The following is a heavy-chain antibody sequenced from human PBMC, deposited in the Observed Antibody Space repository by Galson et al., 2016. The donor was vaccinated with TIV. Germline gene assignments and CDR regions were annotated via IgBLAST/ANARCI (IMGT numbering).Heavy chain of an antibody. Sequence: SLRLSCAASGFTFSDYAMNWVRQAPGRGLEWVALISYDGRKKYYADSLKGRVTISRDNSKKTLLLQMNSLSAEDKAVYYCAKEVVNSRRLDEIGAAATSFDFWGQGTLVTVSS. CDR2: ISYDGRKK. J-gene: IGHJ4*02. V-gene: IGHV3-30*18. CDR3: AKEVVNSRRLDEIGAAATSFDF. CDR1: GFTFSDYA. D-gene: IGHD6-13*01.